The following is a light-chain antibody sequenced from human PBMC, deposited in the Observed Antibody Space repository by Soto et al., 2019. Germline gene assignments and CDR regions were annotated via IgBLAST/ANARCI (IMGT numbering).Light chain of an antibody. Sequence: QSALTQPASVSGSPGQSISISCTGTSNDIGSYNYVSWYQQYPGKAPKLMIYEVNNRLSGVSNRFSGSKSGNTASLTISGLQAEDEAYYYGSSYTSTSTVFGGGTKVTVL. CDR1: SNDIGSYNY. J-gene: IGLJ2*01. CDR3: SSYTSTSTV. V-gene: IGLV2-14*01. CDR2: EVN.